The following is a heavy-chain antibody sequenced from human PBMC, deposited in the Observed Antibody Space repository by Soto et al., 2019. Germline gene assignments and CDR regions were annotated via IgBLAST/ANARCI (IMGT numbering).Heavy chain of an antibody. J-gene: IGHJ4*02. CDR1: GFTFSSYG. CDR3: ARAIAAAGTGYYFDY. D-gene: IGHD6-13*01. V-gene: IGHV3-33*01. Sequence: QVQLVESGGGVVQPGRSLRLSCAASGFTFSSYGMHWVRQAPGKGLEWVAVIWYDGSNKYYADSVKGRFTISRDNSKNPLYLKINSLRAEDTVVYYCARAIAAAGTGYYFDYWGQGTLVTVSS. CDR2: IWYDGSNK.